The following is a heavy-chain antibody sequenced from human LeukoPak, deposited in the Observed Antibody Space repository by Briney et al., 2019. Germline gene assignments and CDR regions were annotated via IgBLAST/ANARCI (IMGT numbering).Heavy chain of an antibody. CDR2: IYYSGST. D-gene: IGHD1-14*01. CDR3: ARILAARVPQAPTGWFDP. Sequence: ASETLSLTCTVSGGSISSSSYYWGWIRQPPGKGLEWIGSIYYSGSTYYNPSLKSRVTISVDTSKNQFSLKLSSVTAADTAVYYCARILAARVPQAPTGWFDPWGQGTLVTVSS. V-gene: IGHV4-39*01. J-gene: IGHJ5*02. CDR1: GGSISSSSYY.